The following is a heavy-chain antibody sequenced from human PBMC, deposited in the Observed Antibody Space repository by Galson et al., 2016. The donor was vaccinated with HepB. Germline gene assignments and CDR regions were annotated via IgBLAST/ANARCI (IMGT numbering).Heavy chain of an antibody. V-gene: IGHV3-23*01. D-gene: IGHD3-10*01. Sequence: SLRLSCAASGFTSSSYAMSWVRQAPGKGREWVSTISGSADSTYYAASVKGRFSISRDKFRNTLYVQMNSLRAEDTAIYYCAKMKYNGSGSLSTFDIWGPGTMVTVSS. J-gene: IGHJ3*02. CDR3: AKMKYNGSGSLSTFDI. CDR2: ISGSADST. CDR1: GFTSSSYA.